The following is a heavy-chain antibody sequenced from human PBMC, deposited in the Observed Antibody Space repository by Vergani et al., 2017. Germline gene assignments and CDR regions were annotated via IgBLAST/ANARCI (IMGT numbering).Heavy chain of an antibody. CDR3: AGDGVGGKDGSESFDY. J-gene: IGHJ4*02. Sequence: QVQLQESGPGLVKPSQTLSLTCTVSGGSISTGTYYWSWIRQPAGKGLEWIGRIYTSGKTNYNPSLKSRVTISVDTSKNQFSLKLSSVTAADTAVYYCAGDGVGGKDGSESFDYWGQGTLVTVSS. CDR1: GGSISTGTYY. D-gene: IGHD3-10*01. V-gene: IGHV4-61*02. CDR2: IYTSGKT.